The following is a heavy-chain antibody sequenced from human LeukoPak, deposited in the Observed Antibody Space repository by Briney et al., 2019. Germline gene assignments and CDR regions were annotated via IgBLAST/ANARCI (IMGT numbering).Heavy chain of an antibody. J-gene: IGHJ4*02. Sequence: PGGSLRLSCAASGFTFSSYGMHWVRQAPGKGLEWVANIKQDGSEKYYVDSVKGRFTISRDNAKNSLYLQMNSLRAEDTAVYYCARDHMVYFDYWGQGTLVTVSS. D-gene: IGHD3-10*01. CDR2: IKQDGSEK. V-gene: IGHV3-7*03. CDR1: GFTFSSYG. CDR3: ARDHMVYFDY.